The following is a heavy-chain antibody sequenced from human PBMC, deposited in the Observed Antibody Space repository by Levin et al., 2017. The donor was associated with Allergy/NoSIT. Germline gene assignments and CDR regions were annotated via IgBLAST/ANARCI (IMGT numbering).Heavy chain of an antibody. Sequence: KVSCKGSGYTFTDYWIAWVRQMPEKGLEWMGIIFPGDSDTRYSPSFQGQVTISADKSITTAYLQWSSLKASDTAIYYCARPFPRLCVSGRCPYFDYWGQGTPVTVSS. CDR2: IFPGDSDT. J-gene: IGHJ4*02. D-gene: IGHD6-19*01. CDR1: GYTFTDYW. CDR3: ARPFPRLCVSGRCPYFDY. V-gene: IGHV5-51*01.